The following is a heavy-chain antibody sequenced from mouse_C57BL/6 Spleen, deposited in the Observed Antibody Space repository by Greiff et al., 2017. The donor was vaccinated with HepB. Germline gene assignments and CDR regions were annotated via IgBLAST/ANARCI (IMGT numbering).Heavy chain of an antibody. J-gene: IGHJ4*01. CDR2: INPYNGGT. Sequence: EVQLQQSGPVLAKPGASVKMSCKASGYTFTDYYMNWVKQSHGKSLEWIGVINPYNGGTSYNQKFKGKATLTVDKSSSTAYMELNSLTSEDSAVYYCARTLGTYYAMDYWGQGTSVTVSS. D-gene: IGHD4-1*01. CDR1: GYTFTDYY. V-gene: IGHV1-19*01. CDR3: ARTLGTYYAMDY.